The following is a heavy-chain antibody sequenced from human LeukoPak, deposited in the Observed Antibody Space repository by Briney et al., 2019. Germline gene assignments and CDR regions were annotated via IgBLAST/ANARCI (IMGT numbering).Heavy chain of an antibody. J-gene: IGHJ4*02. CDR3: ARVRDYSSPSDFDY. Sequence: SETLSLTCTVSGGSISSYYWSWIRQPPGKGLEWIGYIYYSGSTNYNPSLKSRVTISVDTSKNQFSLKLSSVTAADTAVYYCARVRDYSSPSDFDYWGQGTLVTVSS. CDR1: GGSISSYY. CDR2: IYYSGST. D-gene: IGHD6-6*01. V-gene: IGHV4-59*01.